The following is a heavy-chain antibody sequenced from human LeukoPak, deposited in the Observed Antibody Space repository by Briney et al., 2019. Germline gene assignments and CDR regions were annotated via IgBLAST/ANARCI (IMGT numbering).Heavy chain of an antibody. D-gene: IGHD3-10*01. CDR2: TYYRSKWYN. Sequence: SQTLSLTCAISGDSVSGNSAAWNWIRQSPSSGLEWLGRTYYRSKWYNDYAISVRSRIIINPDTSKNHFSLHLNSVTPEDTAVYYCARENTMVRGVINPLDYWGQGTLVTVSS. CDR1: GDSVSGNSAA. CDR3: ARENTMVRGVINPLDY. V-gene: IGHV6-1*01. J-gene: IGHJ4*02.